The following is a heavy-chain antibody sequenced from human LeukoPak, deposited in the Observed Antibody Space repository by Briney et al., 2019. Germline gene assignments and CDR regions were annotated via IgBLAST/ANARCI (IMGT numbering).Heavy chain of an antibody. CDR1: GFTFSDYH. CDR2: IKQDGSLK. Sequence: PGGSLRLSCAASGFTFSDYHMSWVRQAPGKGLEWVANIKQDGSLKNYVDSVKGRFTISRDNAKHSLYLQMDSLRAEDTAVYYCARSTGYGDLDYWGQGTLVTVSS. J-gene: IGHJ4*02. V-gene: IGHV3-7*01. D-gene: IGHD4-17*01. CDR3: ARSTGYGDLDY.